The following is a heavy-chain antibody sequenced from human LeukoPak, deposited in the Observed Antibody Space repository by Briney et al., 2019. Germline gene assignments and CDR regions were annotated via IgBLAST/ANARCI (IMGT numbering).Heavy chain of an antibody. CDR2: IQYDGSNK. CDR3: AKGTGRVYYYYMDV. Sequence: GGSLRLSCAASGFTFSSYAMSWVRQAPGKGLEWVAFIQYDGSNKYNADSVKGRFTISRDNSKNTLDLQMNSLRAEDTAVYYCAKGTGRVYYYYMDVWGKGTTVTISS. J-gene: IGHJ6*03. V-gene: IGHV3-30*02. D-gene: IGHD3/OR15-3a*01. CDR1: GFTFSSYA.